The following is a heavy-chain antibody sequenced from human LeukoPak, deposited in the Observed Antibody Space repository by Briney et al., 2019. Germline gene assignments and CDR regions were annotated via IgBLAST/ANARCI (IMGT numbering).Heavy chain of an antibody. Sequence: SGVSLRLSCAASGFTFSSYAMSWVRQAPGKGLEWVSAISGSGGSTYYADSVKGRFTISRDNSKNTLYLQMNSLRAEDTAVYYCAKDVGYSYGYFLMYYFDYWGQGTLVTVSS. D-gene: IGHD5-18*01. CDR3: AKDVGYSYGYFLMYYFDY. V-gene: IGHV3-23*01. CDR2: ISGSGGST. CDR1: GFTFSSYA. J-gene: IGHJ4*02.